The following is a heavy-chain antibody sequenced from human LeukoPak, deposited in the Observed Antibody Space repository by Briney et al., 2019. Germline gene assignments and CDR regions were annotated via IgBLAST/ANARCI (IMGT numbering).Heavy chain of an antibody. CDR2: INPSSGGT. CDR1: GYTFTGYY. CDR3: ARFREANY. V-gene: IGHV1-2*02. Sequence: GSVKVSCKASGYTFTGYYMHWVRQAPGQGLEWMGWINPSSGGTNAAQKFQGRVAMTRDTSISTAYMELSRLRTDDTAVYYCARFREANYWGEGTLVTVSS. J-gene: IGHJ4*02. D-gene: IGHD5-12*01.